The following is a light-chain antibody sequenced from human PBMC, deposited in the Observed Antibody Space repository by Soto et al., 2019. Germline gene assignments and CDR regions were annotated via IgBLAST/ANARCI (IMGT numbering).Light chain of an antibody. V-gene: IGKV3-15*01. J-gene: IGKJ4*01. CDR3: QQFSSYPLT. CDR1: QSVSSN. CDR2: GAS. Sequence: EILMTQSPATLSVSPGERATLSCRASQSVSSNLAWYQQKPGQAPRLLIYGASTRATGIPARFSGSGSGTDFTLTISRLEPEDFAVYYCQQFSSYPLTFGGGTKVDTK.